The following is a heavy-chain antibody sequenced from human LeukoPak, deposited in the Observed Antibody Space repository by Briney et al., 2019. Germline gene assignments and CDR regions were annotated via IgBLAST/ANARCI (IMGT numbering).Heavy chain of an antibody. CDR2: IYHSGST. CDR3: ARRWVYDKRAFDA. CDR1: GGSISSGGYS. Sequence: SETLSLTCAVSGGSISSGGYSWSWIRQPPGKGLEWIGYIYHSGSTYYNPSLKSRVTISVDRSKNQFSLKLSSVTAADTAVYYCARRWVYDKRAFDAWGQGTMVTVSS. D-gene: IGHD3-16*01. J-gene: IGHJ3*01. V-gene: IGHV4-30-2*01.